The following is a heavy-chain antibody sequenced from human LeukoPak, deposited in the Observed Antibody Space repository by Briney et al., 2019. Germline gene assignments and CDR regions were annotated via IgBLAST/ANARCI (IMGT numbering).Heavy chain of an antibody. D-gene: IGHD3-3*01. CDR3: ARGKGEWLLSYYFDY. J-gene: IGHJ4*02. V-gene: IGHV1-69*04. Sequence: SVKVSCKASGGTFSSYAISWVRQAPGQGLEWMGRIIPILGIANYAQKFQGRVTITADKSTSTAYMELSSLRSEDTAVYYCARGKGEWLLSYYFDYWGQGTLVTVYS. CDR1: GGTFSSYA. CDR2: IIPILGIA.